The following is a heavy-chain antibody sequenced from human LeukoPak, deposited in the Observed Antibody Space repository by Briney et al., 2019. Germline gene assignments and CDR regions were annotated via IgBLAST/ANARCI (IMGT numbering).Heavy chain of an antibody. CDR3: ARDAQIAAADYYFDY. D-gene: IGHD6-25*01. CDR1: GFTFTRYP. V-gene: IGHV3-30*04. J-gene: IGHJ4*02. CDR2: LSNDGRDK. Sequence: GGSLRLSCAASGFTFTRYPMHWVRQTPGKGLEWVTVLSNDGRDKHYADSVKGRFTVSRDNSKNTLYLQMNSLRVEDTAVYYCARDAQIAAADYYFDYWGQGTLVTVFS.